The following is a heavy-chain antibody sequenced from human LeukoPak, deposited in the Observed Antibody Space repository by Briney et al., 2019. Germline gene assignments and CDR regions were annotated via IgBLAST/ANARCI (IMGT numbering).Heavy chain of an antibody. CDR3: ARKGYPSEWFDP. Sequence: ASVKVSCKASGYSFTSHYMHWVRQAPGQGLEWLGLINPTGSSTLYAQKFQGRVTMTRDMSTTTDYMELSSLRSDDTAVYYCARKGYPSEWFDPWGQGTLVTVSS. CDR2: INPTGSST. D-gene: IGHD2-15*01. J-gene: IGHJ5*02. CDR1: GYSFTSHY. V-gene: IGHV1-46*01.